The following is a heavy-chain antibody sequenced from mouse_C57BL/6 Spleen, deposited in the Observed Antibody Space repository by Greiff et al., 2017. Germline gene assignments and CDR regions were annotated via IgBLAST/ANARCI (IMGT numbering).Heavy chain of an antibody. CDR1: GYAFSSSW. D-gene: IGHD1-1*01. Sequence: QVQLQQSGPELVKPGASVKLSCKASGYAFSSSWMNWVKQRPGKGLEWIGRIYPGDGDTNYNGKFKGKATLTADESASTAYMQLSSLTSEDSAVYCCAREDYYGNFDYWGQGTTLTVSS. CDR3: AREDYYGNFDY. CDR2: IYPGDGDT. V-gene: IGHV1-82*01. J-gene: IGHJ2*01.